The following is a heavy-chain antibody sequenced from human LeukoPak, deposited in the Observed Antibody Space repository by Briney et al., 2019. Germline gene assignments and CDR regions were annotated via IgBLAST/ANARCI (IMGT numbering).Heavy chain of an antibody. CDR3: ARVGWNYADY. D-gene: IGHD1-7*01. CDR2: IGSSSRII. J-gene: IGHJ4*02. Sequence: PGGSLRLSCAASGFTFSSYSMNWVRQAPGKGLEWISYIGSSSRIIYYADSVKGRFIISRDNAENSLYLQMNSLRAEDTAVYYCARVGWNYADYWGQGTLVTVSS. V-gene: IGHV3-48*01. CDR1: GFTFSSYS.